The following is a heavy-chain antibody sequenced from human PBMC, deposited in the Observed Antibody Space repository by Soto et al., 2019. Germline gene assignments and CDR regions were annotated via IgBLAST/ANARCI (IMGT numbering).Heavy chain of an antibody. CDR1: GGSISSGGYY. D-gene: IGHD4-17*01. Sequence: QVQLQESGPGLVKPSQTLSLTCTVSGGSISSGGYYWSWIRQHPGKGLEWIGYIYYSGSTYYNPSLKSRVTISVDTSKNRFSLKLSSVTAADTAVYYCARAEDYGDGRVEGVGGNFDPWGQGTLVTVSS. CDR2: IYYSGST. J-gene: IGHJ5*02. V-gene: IGHV4-31*03. CDR3: ARAEDYGDGRVEGVGGNFDP.